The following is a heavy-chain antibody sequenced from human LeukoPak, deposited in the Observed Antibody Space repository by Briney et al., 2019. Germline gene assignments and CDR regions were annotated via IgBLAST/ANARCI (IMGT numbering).Heavy chain of an antibody. J-gene: IGHJ4*02. V-gene: IGHV3-30-3*01. D-gene: IGHD2-2*01. Sequence: GGSLRLSCAASGFTFSSYAIHWVRQAPGKGLEWVAVISYDGSNKYYADSVKGRFTISRDNSKNTLYLQMNSLRAEDTAVYYCARGRSIVVVPAASDYWGQGTLVTVSS. CDR1: GFTFSSYA. CDR2: ISYDGSNK. CDR3: ARGRSIVVVPAASDY.